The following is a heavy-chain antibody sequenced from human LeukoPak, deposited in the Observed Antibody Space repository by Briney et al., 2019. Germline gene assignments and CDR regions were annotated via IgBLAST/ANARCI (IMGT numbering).Heavy chain of an antibody. CDR2: IYHSGST. CDR1: GGSISSSSYY. V-gene: IGHV4-39*07. J-gene: IGHJ6*03. CDR3: ARAAMTTVTRIAYYYYYYMDV. D-gene: IGHD4-17*01. Sequence: SETLSLTCTVSGGSISSSSYYWGWIRQPPGKGLEWIGSIYHSGSTYYNPSLKSRVTISVDTSKNQFSLKLSSVTAADTAVYYCARAAMTTVTRIAYYYYYYMDVWGKGTTVTVSS.